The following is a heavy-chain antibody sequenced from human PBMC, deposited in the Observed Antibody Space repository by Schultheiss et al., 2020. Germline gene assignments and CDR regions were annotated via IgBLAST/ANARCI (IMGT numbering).Heavy chain of an antibody. CDR3: ARQPYSNWYFDL. D-gene: IGHD4-11*01. J-gene: IGHJ2*01. Sequence: SETLSLTCTVSGGSISRSDFYWGWIRQPPGKGLEWIGSIYYSGSTYYNPSRKSRVTISVDTSKNQFSLKLSAVTAADTAVYYCARQPYSNWYFDLWGRGTLVTVSS. V-gene: IGHV4-39*01. CDR1: GGSISRSDFY. CDR2: IYYSGST.